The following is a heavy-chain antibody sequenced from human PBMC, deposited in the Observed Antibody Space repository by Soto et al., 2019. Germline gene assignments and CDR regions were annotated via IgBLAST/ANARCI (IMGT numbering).Heavy chain of an antibody. D-gene: IGHD6-25*01. J-gene: IGHJ5*02. V-gene: IGHV1-3*01. Sequence: QVHLVQSGADVKKPGASVHVSCKASRYTFTNYVIHWVRLAPGERLEWMGWINASDGNTRYSQKFQDRVTITMDTITSTVYMQRTILTSDKTAVYYCTRGGPAAPLSFDNWGQGTLVTASS. CDR3: TRGGPAAPLSFDN. CDR2: INASDGNT. CDR1: RYTFTNYV.